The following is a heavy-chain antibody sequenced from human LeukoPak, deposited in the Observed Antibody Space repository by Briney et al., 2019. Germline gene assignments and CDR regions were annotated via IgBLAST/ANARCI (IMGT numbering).Heavy chain of an antibody. CDR3: ARDTWVSWYYYYMDV. J-gene: IGHJ6*03. D-gene: IGHD6-13*01. CDR1: GYTFTSYG. Sequence: ASVKVSCKASGYTFTSYGISWVRQAPGQGLEWMGWISAYNGNTNYAQKLQGRVTITVDESTSTAYMELSSLRSEDTAVYYCARDTWVSWYYYYMDVWGKGTTVTVSS. V-gene: IGHV1-18*01. CDR2: ISAYNGNT.